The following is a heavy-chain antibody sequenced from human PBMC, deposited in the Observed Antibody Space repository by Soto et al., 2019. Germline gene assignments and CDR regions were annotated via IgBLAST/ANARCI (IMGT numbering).Heavy chain of an antibody. CDR3: ARPTDYHYGMEV. Sequence: VESLKISCEGSGYNFHTYWIAWVRQMPGKGLEWMGFIYPHDSDTIYSPSFRGRVTISADKSINTAYLQWTSLKASDTAMYYCARPTDYHYGMEVWGQGTTVTVSS. CDR2: IYPHDSDT. J-gene: IGHJ6*02. D-gene: IGHD4-17*01. CDR1: GYNFHTYW. V-gene: IGHV5-51*01.